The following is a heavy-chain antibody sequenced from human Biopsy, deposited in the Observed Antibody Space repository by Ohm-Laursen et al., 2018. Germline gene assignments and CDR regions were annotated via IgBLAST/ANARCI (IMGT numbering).Heavy chain of an antibody. J-gene: IGHJ5*02. V-gene: IGHV4-4*07. Sequence: SETLSLTCTVSGGSISNYYWSWIRQPAGKGLEWIGRIYSSGRTNYNPSLKSRVTMTVNTSKNQFSLILSSMTAADTAVYYCAREPRIAAVAYFDPWGQGTLVTVSS. CDR1: GGSISNYY. D-gene: IGHD6-13*01. CDR3: AREPRIAAVAYFDP. CDR2: IYSSGRT.